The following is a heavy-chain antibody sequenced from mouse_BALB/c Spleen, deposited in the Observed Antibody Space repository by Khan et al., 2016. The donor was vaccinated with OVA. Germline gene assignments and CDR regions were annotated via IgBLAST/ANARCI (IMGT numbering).Heavy chain of an antibody. J-gene: IGHJ1*01. V-gene: IGHV9-3-1*01. CDR1: GYTFTNYG. CDR2: INTYSGEP. CDR3: ARSNSYWYFDV. Sequence: QIQLVQSGPELKKPGETVKISCKASGYTFTNYGMNWVKQAPGKGLKWMGWINTYSGEPTYADDFKGRSAFSLETSASTAYLQIKNLKNEDTATXVCARSNSYWYFDVWGAGTTVTVSS. D-gene: IGHD4-1*02.